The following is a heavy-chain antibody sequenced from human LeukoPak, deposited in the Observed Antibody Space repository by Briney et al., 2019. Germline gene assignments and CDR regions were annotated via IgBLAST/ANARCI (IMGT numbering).Heavy chain of an antibody. D-gene: IGHD2-2*01. Sequence: SETLSLTCAVYGGSFSGYYWGWIRQPPGKGLEWIGSIYYSGSTYYNPSLKSRVTISVDTSKNQFSLKLSSVTAADTAVYYCARLVEPHNWFDPWGQGTLVTVSS. CDR1: GGSFSGYY. J-gene: IGHJ5*02. V-gene: IGHV4-39*01. CDR3: ARLVEPHNWFDP. CDR2: IYYSGST.